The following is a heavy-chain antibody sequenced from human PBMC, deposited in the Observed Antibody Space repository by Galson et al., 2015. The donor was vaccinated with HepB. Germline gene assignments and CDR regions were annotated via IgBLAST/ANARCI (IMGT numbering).Heavy chain of an antibody. CDR2: ISPNNGET. CDR1: GYTFTSYL. Sequence: SVKVSCKASGYTFTSYLINWVRQAPGQGPEWMGWISPNNGETHHEQKIQGRVTMTTDTSTSTAYMELRGLRSDDTAVYYCARDFQHFGAVDGVFDYWGQGTLVTVSS. D-gene: IGHD6-19*01. CDR3: ARDFQHFGAVDGVFDY. J-gene: IGHJ4*02. V-gene: IGHV1-18*04.